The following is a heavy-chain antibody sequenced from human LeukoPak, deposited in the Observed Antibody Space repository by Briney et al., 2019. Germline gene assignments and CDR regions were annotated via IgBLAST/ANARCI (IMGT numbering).Heavy chain of an antibody. CDR1: GGSINGYY. CDR2: INTSGST. Sequence: TLSLTCSVSGGSINGYYWTWIRQPAGKGLQWIGRINTSGSTNYNPALKSGVTMSVDTSKNLFSLNLTSVTAADTAVYYCAKEGTTVSRGLDYWGQGTLVTVCS. J-gene: IGHJ4*02. D-gene: IGHD4-17*01. CDR3: AKEGTTVSRGLDY. V-gene: IGHV4-4*07.